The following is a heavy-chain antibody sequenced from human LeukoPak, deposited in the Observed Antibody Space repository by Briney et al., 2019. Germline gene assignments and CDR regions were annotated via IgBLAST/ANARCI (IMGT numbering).Heavy chain of an antibody. V-gene: IGHV3-23*01. CDR1: GFTFNNYA. D-gene: IGHD4-11*01. CDR2: VSGSGDNT. CDR3: ARWGNDYSQFDS. Sequence: GGSLRLSCAASGFTFNNYAMTWVRQAPGKGLEWVSVVSGSGDNTNYADSVKGRFTISRDNSKNTLFLQMNSLRTEDTAVYSCARWGNDYSQFDSWGQGTLVTVS. J-gene: IGHJ4*02.